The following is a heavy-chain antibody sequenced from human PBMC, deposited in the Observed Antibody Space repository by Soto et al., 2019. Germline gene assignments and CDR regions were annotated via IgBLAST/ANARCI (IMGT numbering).Heavy chain of an antibody. CDR1: GLTFSNYS. J-gene: IGHJ4*02. D-gene: IGHD4-17*01. Sequence: GGSLRLSCTASGLTFSNYSMSWVRQAPGKGLEWVSIIGGSGSDTYYADSVKGRLTVSRDNSKNTQYVRMNSLRDEDTAVYYCAETSSYGNYYFDYWGPGTLVTVSS. V-gene: IGHV3-23*01. CDR3: AETSSYGNYYFDY. CDR2: IGGSGSDT.